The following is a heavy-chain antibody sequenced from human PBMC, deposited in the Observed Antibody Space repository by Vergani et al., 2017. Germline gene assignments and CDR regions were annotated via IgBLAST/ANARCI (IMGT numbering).Heavy chain of an antibody. CDR1: GYTFTSYG. CDR3: ARARGGYYYYGMDV. J-gene: IGHJ6*02. Sequence: QVQLVQSGAEVKKPGASVKVSCKASGYTFTSYGISWVRQAPGQGLEWMGWIVVGSGNTNYAQKFQERVTITRDMSTSTAYMELSSLRSEDTAVYYCARARGGYYYYGMDVWGQGTTVTVSS. CDR2: IVVGSGNT. D-gene: IGHD3-16*01. V-gene: IGHV1-18*01.